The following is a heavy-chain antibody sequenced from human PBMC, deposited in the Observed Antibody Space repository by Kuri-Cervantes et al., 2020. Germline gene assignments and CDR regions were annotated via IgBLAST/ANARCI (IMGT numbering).Heavy chain of an antibody. CDR1: GLTFSSYA. Sequence: GGFLRLSCAAFGLTFSSYAMHWVRQAPGKGLEWVAVISYDGSNKYYADSVKGRFTISRDNAKNSLYLQMNSLRAEDTALYYCAKLAHWQWLARGHYAFDIWGQGTMVTVSS. V-gene: IGHV3-30-3*02. CDR2: ISYDGSNK. CDR3: AKLAHWQWLARGHYAFDI. J-gene: IGHJ3*02. D-gene: IGHD6-19*01.